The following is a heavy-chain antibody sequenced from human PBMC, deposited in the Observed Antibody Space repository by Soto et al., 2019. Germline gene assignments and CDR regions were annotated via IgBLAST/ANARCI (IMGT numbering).Heavy chain of an antibody. Sequence: SCPTLVNPTQTLTLTCTFSGFSLITTGVGVSWIRQPPGKALEWLALIYWHDDKRYSPSLKSRLTITKDTSKNQVVPTMTNMDPVDTATYYCAHRGGATVGLYYFDYWGQGALVTVSS. CDR2: IYWHDDK. J-gene: IGHJ4*02. CDR1: GFSLITTGVG. V-gene: IGHV2-5*01. D-gene: IGHD3-16*01. CDR3: AHRGGATVGLYYFDY.